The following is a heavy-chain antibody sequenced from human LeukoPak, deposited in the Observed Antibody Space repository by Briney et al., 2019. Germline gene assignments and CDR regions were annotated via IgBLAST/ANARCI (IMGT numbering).Heavy chain of an antibody. Sequence: GASVKVSCKASGYTFTSYYMHWVRHAPGQGLEWMGIINPSGGSTSYAQKFQGRVTMTREPSTSTVYMELSSLRSEDTAVYYCARGSSGWYSVAYWGQGTLVTVSS. CDR3: ARGSSGWYSVAY. V-gene: IGHV1-46*01. CDR2: INPSGGST. J-gene: IGHJ4*02. CDR1: GYTFTSYY. D-gene: IGHD6-19*01.